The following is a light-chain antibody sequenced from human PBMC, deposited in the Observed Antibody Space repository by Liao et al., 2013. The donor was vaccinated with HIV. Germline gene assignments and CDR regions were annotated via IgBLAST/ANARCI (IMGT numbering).Light chain of an antibody. Sequence: SYELTQPPSVSVSPGQTASITCSGDKLGDKFACWYQQKPGQSPVVVIYQDFLRPSGIPDRFSGSKSGRTATLTIRGTQAADEADYYCQVWDSFSTFVFGSGTQVTVL. CDR2: QDF. V-gene: IGLV3-1*01. CDR3: QVWDSFSTFV. CDR1: KLGDKF. J-gene: IGLJ1*01.